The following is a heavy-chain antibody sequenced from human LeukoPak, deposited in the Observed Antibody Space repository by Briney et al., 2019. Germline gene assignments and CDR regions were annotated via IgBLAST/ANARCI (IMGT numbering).Heavy chain of an antibody. D-gene: IGHD1-26*01. V-gene: IGHV1-24*01. Sequence: GASVKVSCKVSGYTLTELSMHWVRQAPGEGLEWMGGFDPEDGETIYAQKFQGRVTMTEDTSTDTAYMELSSLRSEDTAVYYCATILSGSLYYYYYGMDVWGQGTTVTVSS. CDR3: ATILSGSLYYYYYGMDV. J-gene: IGHJ6*02. CDR2: FDPEDGET. CDR1: GYTLTELS.